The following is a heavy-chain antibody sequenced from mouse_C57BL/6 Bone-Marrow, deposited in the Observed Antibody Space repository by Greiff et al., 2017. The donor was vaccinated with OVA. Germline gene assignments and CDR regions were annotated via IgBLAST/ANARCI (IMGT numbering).Heavy chain of an antibody. CDR1: GYTFTSYW. D-gene: IGHD1-1*01. CDR3: ALYYYGSSEPWFAY. V-gene: IGHV1-50*01. Sequence: VKQSCTASGYTFTSYWMQWVKQRPGQGLEWIGEIDPSDSYTNYNQKFKGKATLTVDTSSSTAYMQLSSLTSEDSAVYYCALYYYGSSEPWFAYWGQGTLVTVSA. J-gene: IGHJ3*01. CDR2: IDPSDSYT.